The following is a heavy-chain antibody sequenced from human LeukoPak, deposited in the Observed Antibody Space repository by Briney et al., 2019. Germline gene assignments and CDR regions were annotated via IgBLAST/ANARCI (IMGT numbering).Heavy chain of an antibody. CDR2: IIPIFGTA. J-gene: IGHJ3*02. D-gene: IGHD6-13*01. V-gene: IGHV1-69*05. CDR3: ASQAAAAAGTGYDAFDI. Sequence: ASVTVSCKASGYTFTSYGISWVRQAPGQGLEWMGGIIPIFGTANYAQKFQGRATITTDESTSTAYMELSSLRSEDTAVYYCASQAAAAAGTGYDAFDIWGQGTMVTVSS. CDR1: GYTFTSYG.